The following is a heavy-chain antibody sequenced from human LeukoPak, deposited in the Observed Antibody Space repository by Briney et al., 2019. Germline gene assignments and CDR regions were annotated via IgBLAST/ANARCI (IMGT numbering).Heavy chain of an antibody. CDR1: GYTFTDYY. V-gene: IGHV1-69-2*01. CDR2: VDPEDGET. CDR3: ATYSSSSRKEYYYYMDV. Sequence: ASVKISCKVSGYTFTDYYMHWVQQAPGKGLEWMGLVDPEDGETIYAEKFQGRVTITADTSTDTAYMELSSLRSEDTAVYYCATYSSSSRKEYYYYMDVWGKGTTVIVSS. D-gene: IGHD6-6*01. J-gene: IGHJ6*03.